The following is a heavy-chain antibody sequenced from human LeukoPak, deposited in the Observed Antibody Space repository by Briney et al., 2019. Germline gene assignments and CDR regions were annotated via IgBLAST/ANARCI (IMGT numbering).Heavy chain of an antibody. J-gene: IGHJ5*01. Sequence: GGSLRLSCAASGFTFSSFGMHWVRQAPGKGLEWVSGINWNGGSTGYADSVKGRFTISRDNSKNTLYLQMNSLRTDDTAVYYCAKIETFNYDTSGRHWLDSWGQGTLVTVSS. CDR3: AKIETFNYDTSGRHWLDS. D-gene: IGHD3-16*01. CDR1: GFTFSSFG. CDR2: INWNGGST. V-gene: IGHV3-NL1*01.